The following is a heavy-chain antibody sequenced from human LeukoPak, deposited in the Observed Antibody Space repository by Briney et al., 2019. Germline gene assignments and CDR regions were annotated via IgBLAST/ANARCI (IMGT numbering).Heavy chain of an antibody. D-gene: IGHD3-22*01. V-gene: IGHV3-23*01. CDR3: APGYDSSGYYFY. CDR2: ISGSGGST. J-gene: IGHJ4*02. Sequence: GSLRLSCAASGFTFSSYSMNWVRQAPGKGLEWVSAISGSGGSTYYADSVKGRFTISRDNSRNTLYLQMNSLRAEDTAVYYCAPGYDSSGYYFYWGQGTLVTVSS. CDR1: GFTFSSYS.